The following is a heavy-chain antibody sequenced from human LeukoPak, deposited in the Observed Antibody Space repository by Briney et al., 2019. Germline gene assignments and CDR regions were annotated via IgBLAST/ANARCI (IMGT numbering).Heavy chain of an antibody. Sequence: GGSLRLSCAASGFTFSSYGMHWVRQAPGKGLEWVAFIRYDGSNKYYADSVKGRFTISRDNSKNTLYLQMNSLRAEDTAVYYCAKVFSSIAAIDYWGQGTLVTVSS. D-gene: IGHD6-6*01. J-gene: IGHJ4*02. V-gene: IGHV3-30*02. CDR1: GFTFSSYG. CDR3: AKVFSSIAAIDY. CDR2: IRYDGSNK.